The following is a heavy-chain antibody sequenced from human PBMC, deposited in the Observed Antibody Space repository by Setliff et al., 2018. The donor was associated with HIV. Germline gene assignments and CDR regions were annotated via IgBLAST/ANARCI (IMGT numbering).Heavy chain of an antibody. CDR3: ARWGEPSIKAFDI. CDR1: GGSITDSY. J-gene: IGHJ3*02. V-gene: IGHV4-59*08. Sequence: SETLSLTCAVSGGSITDSYWNWIRQPPGKGLEWIGFAHHSGTTSYNPSLQSRVIIAVDTSRNEFSLRVNSVTAADTAVYYCARWGEPSIKAFDIWGQGTMVTVS. CDR2: AHHSGTT. D-gene: IGHD3-16*01.